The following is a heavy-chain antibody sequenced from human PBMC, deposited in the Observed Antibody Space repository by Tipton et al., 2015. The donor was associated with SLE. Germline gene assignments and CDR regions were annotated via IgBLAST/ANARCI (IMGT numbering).Heavy chain of an antibody. D-gene: IGHD5-18*01. CDR2: IYYSGST. CDR1: GGSISSSSYY. V-gene: IGHV4-39*01. Sequence: TLSLTCTVSGGSISSSSYYWGWIRQPPGKGLEWIGSIYYSGSTYYNPSLKSRVTISVDTSKNQFSLKLSSVTAADTAVYYCARQIYSYGGYYYYYGMDVWGQGTTVTVSS. J-gene: IGHJ6*02. CDR3: ARQIYSYGGYYYYYGMDV.